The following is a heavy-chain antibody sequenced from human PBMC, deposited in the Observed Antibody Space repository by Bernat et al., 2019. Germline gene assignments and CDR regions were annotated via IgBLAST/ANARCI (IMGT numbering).Heavy chain of an antibody. V-gene: IGHV3-74*01. CDR2: INSDGSVT. Sequence: EVQLVESGGGLVQPGGSLRLSCAASGFTFSSYWMHWVRQAPGKGLVWLSRINSDGSVTAYADSVKGRFTISRDNAKNTLYLQMNSLRAEDTAVYYCAKDWQLTPYFYYYLDVWGRGTTVTVSS. J-gene: IGHJ6*03. CDR3: AKDWQLTPYFYYYLDV. D-gene: IGHD3-10*01. CDR1: GFTFSSYW.